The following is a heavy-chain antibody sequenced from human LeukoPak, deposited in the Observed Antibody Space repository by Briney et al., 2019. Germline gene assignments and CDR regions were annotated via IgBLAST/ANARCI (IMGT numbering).Heavy chain of an antibody. V-gene: IGHV4-30-4*01. Sequence: SETLSLTCTVSGGSISSGDYYWSWIRQPPGKGLEWIGYIYYSGGTYYNPSLKSRVTISVDTSKNQFSLKLSSVTAADTAAYYCARARGESDYWGQGTLVTVSS. CDR1: GGSISSGDYY. CDR2: IYYSGGT. D-gene: IGHD3-10*01. J-gene: IGHJ4*02. CDR3: ARARGESDY.